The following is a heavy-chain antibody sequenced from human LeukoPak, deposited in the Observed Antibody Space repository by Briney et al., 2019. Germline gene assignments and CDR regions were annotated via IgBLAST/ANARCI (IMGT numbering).Heavy chain of an antibody. D-gene: IGHD4-17*01. V-gene: IGHV3-48*02. Sequence: GGSLRLSCAASEFTLNTDNMNWVRQAPGKGLEWVSYISSSSGTIYYADSVKGRFTVSRDNAKKSLHLQMNSLRDEDTAMYYCARDFYGDWAFDIWGQGTMVAVSS. CDR3: ARDFYGDWAFDI. J-gene: IGHJ3*02. CDR1: EFTLNTDN. CDR2: ISSSSGTI.